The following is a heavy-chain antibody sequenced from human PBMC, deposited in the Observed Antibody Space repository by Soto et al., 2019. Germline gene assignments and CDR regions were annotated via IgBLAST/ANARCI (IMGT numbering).Heavy chain of an antibody. CDR3: GRGGGDWYLNY. V-gene: IGHV4-34*01. D-gene: IGHD2-21*02. CDR1: GGCFSAYY. J-gene: IGHJ4*02. CDR2: INHSGST. Sequence: SETMSLTCAVYGGCFSAYYWGWIRQPPGKGLEWIGEINHSGSTNYNPSLKSRLTISVDTSKNQFSLKLSSVTAADTAVYYCGRGGGDWYLNYWAQGTLVTVSS.